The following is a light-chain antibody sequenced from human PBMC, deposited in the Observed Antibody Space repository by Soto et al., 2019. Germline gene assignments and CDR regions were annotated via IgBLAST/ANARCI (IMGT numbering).Light chain of an antibody. J-gene: IGKJ1*01. CDR1: QSISSW. CDR2: DAS. Sequence: DIQMTQTPSTLSASVGDRVTMTCRASQSISSWLAWYQQKPGKAPKVLIYDASSLESGVPSRFSGSGSGTDFTLTISSLQPDDFGTYYCQQCYMGWTFGQGTKV. CDR3: QQCYMGWT. V-gene: IGKV1-5*01.